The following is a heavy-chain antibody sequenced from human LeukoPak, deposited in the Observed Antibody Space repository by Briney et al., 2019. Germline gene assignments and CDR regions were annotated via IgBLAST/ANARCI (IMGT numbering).Heavy chain of an antibody. Sequence: PSETPSLTCGVSGYSIRNGYSWDWIRQAPGKGLDWIGSINHGGSTTYNPSLRSRVTISLVTSKNAFSLTLRSVTAADTAVYYCARFDYVWETHGMDAFDMWGHGTMVTVSP. D-gene: IGHD3-16*01. CDR3: ARFDYVWETHGMDAFDM. CDR1: GYSIRNGYS. V-gene: IGHV4-38-2*01. J-gene: IGHJ3*02. CDR2: INHGGST.